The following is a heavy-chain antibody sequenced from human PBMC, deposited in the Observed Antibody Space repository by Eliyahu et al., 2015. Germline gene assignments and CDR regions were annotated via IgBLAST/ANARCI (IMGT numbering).Heavy chain of an antibody. Sequence: EVQVLESGGGSVQPGGSLRLSCAASGFTFXSXVMSWVRQAPGKGLEWVSDXTPLGGTAHYADSVKGRFTISRDNSKNTVFLQMKSLRVEDTAVYYCAKDAKEEQVVADALDIWGQGTQVTVSS. CDR2: XTPLGGTA. D-gene: IGHD6-13*01. J-gene: IGHJ3*02. CDR1: GFTFXSXV. CDR3: AKDAKEEQVVADALDI. V-gene: IGHV3-23*01.